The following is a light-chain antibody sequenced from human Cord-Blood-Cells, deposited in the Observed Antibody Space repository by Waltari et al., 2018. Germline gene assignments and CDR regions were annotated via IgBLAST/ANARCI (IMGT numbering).Light chain of an antibody. J-gene: IGLJ1*01. CDR1: SSDVGSYNL. V-gene: IGLV2-23*01. CDR2: EGS. CDR3: CSYAGSSTPYV. Sequence: QSALTQPASVSGSPGQSITISCTGTSSDVGSYNLVSWYQQHPGKAPTLMFYEGSKRPSGVSNRFSGSKSGNTASLTISGLQAEDEADYYCCSYAGSSTPYVFGTGTKVTVL.